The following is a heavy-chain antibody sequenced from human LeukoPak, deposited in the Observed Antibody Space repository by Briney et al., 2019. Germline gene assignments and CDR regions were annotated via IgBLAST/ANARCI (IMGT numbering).Heavy chain of an antibody. CDR1: GYSISSSNW. CDR2: IHYSGST. CDR3: ARKHRWNGLYFDY. V-gene: IGHV4-28*01. Sequence: SETWPLTCAVSGYSISSSNWWGWVRQPPGKGLEWIGYIHYSGSTYYNPSLLSRVTMSVDTSKNQFSLKLSSVTAVDTAVYYCARKHRWNGLYFDYWGQGILVTVSS. J-gene: IGHJ4*02. D-gene: IGHD1-1*01.